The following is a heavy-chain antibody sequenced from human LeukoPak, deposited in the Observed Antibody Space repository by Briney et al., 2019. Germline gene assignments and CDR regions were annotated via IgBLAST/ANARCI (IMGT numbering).Heavy chain of an antibody. CDR1: GFTFSNYW. CDR3: AKDVGEAGIFDY. CDR2: IDNAGSIT. D-gene: IGHD6-19*01. V-gene: IGHV3-74*03. J-gene: IGHJ4*02. Sequence: PGGSLRLSCAASGFTFSNYWIHWVRQAPGKGLVWVSRIDNAGSITTYADSVKGRFTISRDNAENTLYLQMNSLRVEDTAVYYCAKDVGEAGIFDYWGQGTLVTVSS.